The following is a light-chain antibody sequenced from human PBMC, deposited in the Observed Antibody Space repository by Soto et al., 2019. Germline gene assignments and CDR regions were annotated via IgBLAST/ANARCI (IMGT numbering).Light chain of an antibody. CDR1: SSNIGLNS. V-gene: IGLV1-51*01. CDR2: GND. J-gene: IGLJ1*01. Sequence: QSVLTQPPSVSAAPGQKVTISCSGTSSNIGLNSVSWYQQLPGTAPKLLIYGNDERPSGIPDRFSGSRSGTSATLGITGLQAGDEADYYCGTWDNILGGAVFGTGTQLTVL. CDR3: GTWDNILGGAV.